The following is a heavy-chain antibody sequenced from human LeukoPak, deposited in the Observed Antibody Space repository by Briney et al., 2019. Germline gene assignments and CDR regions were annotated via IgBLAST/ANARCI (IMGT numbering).Heavy chain of an antibody. CDR3: AKGSRIAAASTVYFDY. CDR1: GFTFSSYG. D-gene: IGHD6-13*01. J-gene: IGHJ4*02. CDR2: IRYDGSNK. Sequence: PGGSLRLSCAASGFTFSSYGMHWVRQAPGKGLEWVAFIRYDGSNKYYADSVKGRFTISRDNSKNTLYLQMNSLRAEDTAVYYCAKGSRIAAASTVYFDYWGQGTLVTVSS. V-gene: IGHV3-30*02.